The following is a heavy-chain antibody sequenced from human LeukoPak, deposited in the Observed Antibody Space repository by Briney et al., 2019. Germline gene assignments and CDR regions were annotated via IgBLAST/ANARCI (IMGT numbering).Heavy chain of an antibody. J-gene: IGHJ3*02. CDR1: GFTFSSYA. V-gene: IGHV3-23*01. Sequence: GGSLRLSCAAPGFTFSSYAMSWVRQAPGKGLEWVSAISGSGGSTYYADSVKGRFTISRDNSKNTLYLQMNSLRAEDTAVYYCAKSQSSAWARDAFDIWGQGTMVTVSS. CDR2: ISGSGGST. CDR3: AKSQSSAWARDAFDI. D-gene: IGHD2-15*01.